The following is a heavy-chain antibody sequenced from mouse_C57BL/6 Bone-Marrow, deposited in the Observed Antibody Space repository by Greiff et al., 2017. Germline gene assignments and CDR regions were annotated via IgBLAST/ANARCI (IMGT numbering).Heavy chain of an antibody. Sequence: EVKVEESGGGLVQPGGSMKLSCVASGFTFSNYWMNWVRQSPEKGLEWVAQIRLKSDNYATHYAESVKGRLTISRDDSKSSVYLQMNNLRAEDTGIYYCTGGAWFAYWGQGTLVTVSA. CDR1: GFTFSNYW. CDR2: IRLKSDNYAT. CDR3: TGGAWFAY. J-gene: IGHJ3*01. V-gene: IGHV6-3*01.